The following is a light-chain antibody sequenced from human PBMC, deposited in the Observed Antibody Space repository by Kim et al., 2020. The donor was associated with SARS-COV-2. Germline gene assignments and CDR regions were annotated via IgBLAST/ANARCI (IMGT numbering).Light chain of an antibody. J-gene: IGKJ2*01. CDR1: QTISRY. CDR3: QQSYSTAYT. V-gene: IGKV1-39*01. Sequence: STFVGDRVTITGRASQTISRYLHWYQKKPVKAPKLLIYGASNLQSGIPSRFSGSGSGTDFTLLISSLQREDFATYYCQQSYSTAYTFGQGTKLEI. CDR2: GAS.